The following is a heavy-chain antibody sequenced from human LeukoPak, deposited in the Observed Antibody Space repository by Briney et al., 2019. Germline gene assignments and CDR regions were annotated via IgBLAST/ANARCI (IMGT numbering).Heavy chain of an antibody. CDR1: GFTFNSYA. J-gene: IGHJ6*02. CDR3: AKESKSNYYQYYGMDV. Sequence: GGSLRLSCAASGFTFNSYAMSWVRQAPGKGLEWVSAISGSGGSTYYADSVKGRFTISRDNSKNTLYLQMNSLRAEDTAVYYCAKESKSNYYQYYGMDVWGQGTTVTVSS. CDR2: ISGSGGST. V-gene: IGHV3-23*01.